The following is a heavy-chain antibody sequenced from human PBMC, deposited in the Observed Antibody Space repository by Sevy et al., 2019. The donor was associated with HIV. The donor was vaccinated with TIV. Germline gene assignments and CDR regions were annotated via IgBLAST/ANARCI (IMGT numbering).Heavy chain of an antibody. CDR3: ARAPGTARYHYYGMDV. J-gene: IGHJ6*02. Sequence: ASVKVSCKASGYTFTSYGISWVRQAPGQGLEWMGWISAYNGNTNYAQKLQGRVTMTTDTSTSTAYMELRSLRSDDTAVYYCARAPGTARYHYYGMDVWGQGTTVTVSS. CDR2: ISAYNGNT. D-gene: IGHD6-6*01. CDR1: GYTFTSYG. V-gene: IGHV1-18*01.